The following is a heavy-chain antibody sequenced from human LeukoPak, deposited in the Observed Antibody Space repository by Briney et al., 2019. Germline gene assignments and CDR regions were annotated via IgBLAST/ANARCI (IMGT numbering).Heavy chain of an antibody. CDR1: GGTFSSYA. Sequence: ASVKVSCKASGGTFSSYAISWVRQAPGQGLEWTGGIIPIFGTANYAQKFQGRVTITTDESTSTAYMELSSLRSEDTAVYYCARGYSSSWDRPFDYWGQGTLVTVSS. D-gene: IGHD6-13*01. CDR2: IIPIFGTA. CDR3: ARGYSSSWDRPFDY. J-gene: IGHJ4*02. V-gene: IGHV1-69*05.